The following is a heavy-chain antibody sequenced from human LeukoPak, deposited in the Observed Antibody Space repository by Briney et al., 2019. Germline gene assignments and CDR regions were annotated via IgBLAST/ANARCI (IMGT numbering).Heavy chain of an antibody. CDR2: ISGSGDTT. J-gene: IGHJ4*02. V-gene: IGHV3-23*01. D-gene: IGHD3-22*01. CDR1: GFIFSNYA. Sequence: PGGSLRLSCATSGFIFSNYAVNWVRQAPGKGLEWVSIISGSGDTTYYADSVKGRFTISRDNSKNTLYLQMNSLRAEDTAVYYCAKWDTYYDSSGYYFYWGQGTLVTVSS. CDR3: AKWDTYYDSSGYYFY.